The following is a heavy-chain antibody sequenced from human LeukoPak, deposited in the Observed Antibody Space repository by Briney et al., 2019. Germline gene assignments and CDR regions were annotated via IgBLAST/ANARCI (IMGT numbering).Heavy chain of an antibody. V-gene: IGHV3-30*02. CDR3: ARGGSYLSAFDI. D-gene: IGHD1-26*01. CDR1: GFTFSSYG. J-gene: IGHJ3*02. Sequence: GGSLRLSCAASGFTFSSYGMHWVRQAPGKGLEWVAFIRYDGSNKYYADSVKGRFTISRDNSKNTLYLQMNSLRAEDTAVYYCARGGSYLSAFDIWGRGTMVTVSS. CDR2: IRYDGSNK.